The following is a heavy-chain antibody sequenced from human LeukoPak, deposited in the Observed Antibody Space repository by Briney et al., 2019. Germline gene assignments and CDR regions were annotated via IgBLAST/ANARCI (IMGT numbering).Heavy chain of an antibody. D-gene: IGHD3-16*02. CDR3: ARAWGVWGSYRYPSDY. CDR1: GGSFSGYY. Sequence: SETLSLTCAVYGGSFSGYYWSWIRHPPGKGLEWIGEINHSGSTNYNPSLKSRVTISVDTSKNQFSLKLSSVTAADTAVYYCARAWGVWGSYRYPSDYWGQGTLVTVSS. CDR2: INHSGST. J-gene: IGHJ4*02. V-gene: IGHV4-34*01.